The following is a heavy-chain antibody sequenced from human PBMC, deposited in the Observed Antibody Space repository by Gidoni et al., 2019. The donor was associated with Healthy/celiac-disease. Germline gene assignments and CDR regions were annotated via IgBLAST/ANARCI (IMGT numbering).Heavy chain of an antibody. CDR3: AKDVDYGGNRPLY. J-gene: IGHJ4*02. V-gene: IGHV3-30*18. CDR1: GITFSSYV. D-gene: IGHD4-17*01. CDR2: ISYDGSNI. Sequence: QVQLVESGGGVVQPGRSRRISCEAYGITFSSYVMNWVSQAPGKGLEWVAVISYDGSNIYYADSVKGLFTISRDNSKNTLYLQMNSLRAEDTAVYYCAKDVDYGGNRPLYWGQGTLVTVSS.